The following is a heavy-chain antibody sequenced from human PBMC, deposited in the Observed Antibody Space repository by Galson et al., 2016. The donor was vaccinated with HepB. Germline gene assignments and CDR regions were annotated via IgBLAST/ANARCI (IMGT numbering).Heavy chain of an antibody. CDR3: AATIDCSGGSCYSTPNYFES. CDR1: GASISNKY. J-gene: IGHJ4*02. V-gene: IGHV4-59*01. CDR2: FYDIGNT. D-gene: IGHD2-15*01. Sequence: ETLSLTCTVSGASISNKYWSWIRQSPGKGLEWIGFFYDIGNTNYNPSLQRPVTISVDTSKNQSSLKLTSLTPADTAVYFWAATIDCSGGSCYSTPNYFESWGRGTLVTVSS.